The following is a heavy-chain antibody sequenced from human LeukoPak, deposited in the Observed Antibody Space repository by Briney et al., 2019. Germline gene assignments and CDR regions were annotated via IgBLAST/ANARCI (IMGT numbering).Heavy chain of an antibody. CDR1: GYTFSGYG. CDR2: IRFDGSNK. D-gene: IGHD6-13*01. CDR3: AQQFTAAGSNWFDP. V-gene: IGHV3-30*02. Sequence: GGSLRLSCVASGYTFSGYGMHWVRQAPGKGLEWVAFIRFDGSNKYYADSVKGRFTISRDNSKNTLYLQMNSLRPEDTAVYYCAQQFTAAGSNWFDPWGQGTLVTVSS. J-gene: IGHJ5*02.